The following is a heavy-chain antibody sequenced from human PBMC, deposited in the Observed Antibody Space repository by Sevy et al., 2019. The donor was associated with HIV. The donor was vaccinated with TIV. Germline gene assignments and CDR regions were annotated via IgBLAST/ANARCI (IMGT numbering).Heavy chain of an antibody. CDR2: ISSSSSYI. V-gene: IGHV3-21*01. Sequence: GGSLRLSCAASGFTFSSYNMNWVRQAPGKGLEWVSSISSSSSYIYYADSVKGRFTISRDNAKNSLYLQMNSLRAEDTAVYYCARGSVTTYQLFDYWGQGTLVTVSS. J-gene: IGHJ4*02. CDR1: GFTFSSYN. CDR3: ARGSVTTYQLFDY. D-gene: IGHD4-4*01.